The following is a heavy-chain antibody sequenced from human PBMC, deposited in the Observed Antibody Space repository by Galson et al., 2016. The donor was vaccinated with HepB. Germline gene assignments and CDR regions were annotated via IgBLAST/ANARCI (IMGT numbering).Heavy chain of an antibody. V-gene: IGHV3-74*01. CDR1: GFAFSSHW. D-gene: IGHD4-23*01. CDR3: VRDHSVVPTTAYNWFDP. J-gene: IGHJ5*02. CDR2: INSDGTIS. Sequence: SLRLSCAASGFAFSSHWMHWVRQDLGKGLVWVSRINSDGTISNYADSVKGRFTISRDNAKNTLYLQMNSLRAEDTAVYFCVRDHSVVPTTAYNWFDPWGRGNLVTVSS.